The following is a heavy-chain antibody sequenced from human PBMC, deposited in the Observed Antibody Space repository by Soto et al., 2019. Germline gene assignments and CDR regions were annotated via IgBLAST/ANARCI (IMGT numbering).Heavy chain of an antibody. Sequence: SVKVSSKASGGTFSSYPITWVRQAPGQGLEWLGGIFPIFGTTNYAQRVEDRVTITADELTSTAYMELSSLRSEDTALYYCAMIEYSSCSDYWGQGTLVTVSS. J-gene: IGHJ4*02. CDR1: GGTFSSYP. D-gene: IGHD6-19*01. V-gene: IGHV1-69*13. CDR3: AMIEYSSCSDY. CDR2: IFPIFGTT.